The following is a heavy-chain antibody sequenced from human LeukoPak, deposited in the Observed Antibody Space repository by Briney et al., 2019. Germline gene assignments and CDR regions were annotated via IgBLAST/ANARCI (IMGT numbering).Heavy chain of an antibody. CDR3: ATGGWLVVNGY. CDR1: GFTFSSYA. CDR2: ISGSGGST. Sequence: GGSLRLSCAASGFTFSSYAMSWVRQAPGKGLEWVSAISGSGGSTYYADSVKGRFTISRDNSKNTLYLQMNSLRAEDTAVYYCATGGWLVVNGYWGQGTLVTVSS. J-gene: IGHJ4*02. D-gene: IGHD6-19*01. V-gene: IGHV3-23*01.